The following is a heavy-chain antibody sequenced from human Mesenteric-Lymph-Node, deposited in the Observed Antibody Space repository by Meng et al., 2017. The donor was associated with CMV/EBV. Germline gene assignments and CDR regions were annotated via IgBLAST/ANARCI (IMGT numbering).Heavy chain of an antibody. CDR2: ITDTGRKT. CDR1: GFTFSNFA. V-gene: IGHV3-23*01. J-gene: IGHJ4*02. CDR3: ARTDY. Sequence: GESLKISCAASGFTFSNFAMTWVRQAPGKGLEWVSVITDTGRKTYYADSVKGRFTISRDNAKNSLYLQMNSLRAEDTAVYYCARTDYWGQGTLVTVSS.